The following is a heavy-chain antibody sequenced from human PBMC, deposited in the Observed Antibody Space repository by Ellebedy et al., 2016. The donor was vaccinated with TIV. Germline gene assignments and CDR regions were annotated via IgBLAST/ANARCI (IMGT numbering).Heavy chain of an antibody. CDR3: RVDCSGGSCYGMDV. CDR2: MNPNSGNT. CDR1: GYTFTSYD. Sequence: AASVKVSCKASGYTFTSYDINWVRPATGQGLEWMGWMNPNSGNTGYAQKFQGRVTMIRNTSISTAYMELISLRSEDTAVYYGRVDCSGGSCYGMDVWGQGTTVTVSS. V-gene: IGHV1-8*01. D-gene: IGHD2-15*01. J-gene: IGHJ6*02.